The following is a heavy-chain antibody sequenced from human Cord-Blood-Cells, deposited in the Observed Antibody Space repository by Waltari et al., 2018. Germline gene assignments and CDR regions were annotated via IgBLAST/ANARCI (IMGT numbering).Heavy chain of an antibody. CDR1: GFTFSSYG. D-gene: IGHD6-6*01. Sequence: GRSLRLSCAASGFTFSSYGMHWVRQAPGKGLEWVAVISYDGSNKYYADSVKGRFTISRDNSKNTLYLQMNSLRAEDTAVYYCAKPYSSSDIWGQGTMVTVSS. CDR2: ISYDGSNK. V-gene: IGHV3-30*18. J-gene: IGHJ3*02. CDR3: AKPYSSSDI.